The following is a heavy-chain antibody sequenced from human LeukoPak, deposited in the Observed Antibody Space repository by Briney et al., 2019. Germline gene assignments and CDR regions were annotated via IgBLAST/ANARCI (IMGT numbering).Heavy chain of an antibody. Sequence: PGGSLRLSCAASGFTFSSYGMHWVRQAPGKGLEWVAVISYDGSNKYYADSVKGRFTISRDNSKNTLYLQMNGLRAEDTAVYYCAKIVSHYYDSSGFPGAFDIWGQGTMVTVSS. CDR1: GFTFSSYG. CDR2: ISYDGSNK. CDR3: AKIVSHYYDSSGFPGAFDI. D-gene: IGHD3-22*01. V-gene: IGHV3-30*18. J-gene: IGHJ3*02.